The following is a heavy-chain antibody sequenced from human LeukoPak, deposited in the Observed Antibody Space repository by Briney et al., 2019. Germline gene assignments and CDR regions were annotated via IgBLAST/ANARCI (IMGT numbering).Heavy chain of an antibody. J-gene: IGHJ3*02. CDR2: ISAYNGNT. V-gene: IGHV1-18*01. CDR1: GYTFTSYG. CDR3: ARRHDYGDYDAFDI. D-gene: IGHD4-17*01. Sequence: ASVKVSCTASGYTFTSYGISWVRQAPGQGLEWMGWISAYNGNTNYAQKLQGRVTMTTDTSMSTAYMELRSLRSDDTAVYYCARRHDYGDYDAFDIWGQGTMVTVSS.